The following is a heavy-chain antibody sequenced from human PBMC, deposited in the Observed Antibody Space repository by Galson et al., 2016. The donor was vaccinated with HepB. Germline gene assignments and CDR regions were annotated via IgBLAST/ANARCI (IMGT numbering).Heavy chain of an antibody. D-gene: IGHD5-12*01. CDR3: ATLSGYEGS. V-gene: IGHV3-7*01. CDR1: GFTFSSYW. J-gene: IGHJ4*02. Sequence: SLRLSCAASGFTFSSYWMSWVRQAPGKGLEWVANIKQDGSEKNYVDSVKGRFTISRDNAKNSLFLQMNSLRGEDTAVYYCATLSGYEGSWGQGTLVTASS. CDR2: IKQDGSEK.